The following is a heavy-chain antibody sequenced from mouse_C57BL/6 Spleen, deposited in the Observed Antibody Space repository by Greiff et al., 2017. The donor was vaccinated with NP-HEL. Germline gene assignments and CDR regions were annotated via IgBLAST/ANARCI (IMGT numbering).Heavy chain of an antibody. J-gene: IGHJ4*01. CDR3: ARGDGYYLDY. V-gene: IGHV1-69*01. CDR1: GYTFTSYW. D-gene: IGHD2-3*01. Sequence: VQLQQPGAELVMPGASVKLSCKASGYTFTSYWMHWVKQRPGQGLEWIGEIDPSDSYTNYNQKFKGKSTLTVDKSSSTAYMQLSSLTSEDSAVYYCARGDGYYLDYWGQGTSVTVSS. CDR2: IDPSDSYT.